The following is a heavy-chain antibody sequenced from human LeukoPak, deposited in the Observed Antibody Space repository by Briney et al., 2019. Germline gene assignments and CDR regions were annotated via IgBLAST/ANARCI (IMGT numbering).Heavy chain of an antibody. CDR1: GFTFSSYW. D-gene: IGHD2-8*02. J-gene: IGHJ4*02. V-gene: IGHV3-23*01. CDR2: IFPSGGEI. Sequence: GGSLRLSCVASGFTFSSYWMIWVRQPPGKGLEWVPSIFPSGGEIHYADSVRGRFTISRDNSKSTLSLQMNSLRAEDTAIYYCATYRQVLLPFESWGQGTLVTVSS. CDR3: ATYRQVLLPFES.